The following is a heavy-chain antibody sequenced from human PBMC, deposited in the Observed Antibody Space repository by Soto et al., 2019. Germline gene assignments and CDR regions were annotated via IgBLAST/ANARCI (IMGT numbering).Heavy chain of an antibody. V-gene: IGHV6-1*01. CDR2: TYSRTKWYN. CDR1: GDSVSSNSAA. J-gene: IGHJ4*02. D-gene: IGHD1-26*01. Sequence: QVQLQQSGPGLVKPSQTLSVTCGISGDSVSSNSAAWNWLRQSPSRGLEWLGRTYSRTKWYNDYSVAVESRIAINPDISKTHFSLPPNLATPGDTAVYFCARGDQYSGRIINYWGQGNLVSAPS. CDR3: ARGDQYSGRIINY.